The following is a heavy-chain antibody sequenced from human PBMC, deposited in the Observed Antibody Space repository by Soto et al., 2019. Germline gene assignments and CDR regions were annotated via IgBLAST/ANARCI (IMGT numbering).Heavy chain of an antibody. CDR1: GFTFSSHA. CDR2: ISYDGSNK. Sequence: QVQLVESGGGVVQPGRSLRLSCAASGFTFSSHAMQWVRQAPGKGLEWVAVISYDGSNKYYADSVKGRFTISRDNSKNTLYLQMNSLRAEDTAVYCCARPDYGSGSYPDYWGQGTLVTVSS. V-gene: IGHV3-30-3*01. J-gene: IGHJ4*02. D-gene: IGHD3-10*01. CDR3: ARPDYGSGSYPDY.